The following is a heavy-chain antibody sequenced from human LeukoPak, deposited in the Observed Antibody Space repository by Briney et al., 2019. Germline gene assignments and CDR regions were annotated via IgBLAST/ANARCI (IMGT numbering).Heavy chain of an antibody. J-gene: IGHJ4*02. CDR1: GFTFSSYA. CDR2: ISYDGSNK. Sequence: GRSLRLSCAASGFTFSSYAMHWVCQAPGKGLEWVAVISYDGSNKYYADSVKGRFTISRDNSKNTLYLQMNSLRAEDTAVYYCARDITMVRGVPDYWGQGTLVTVSS. CDR3: ARDITMVRGVPDY. V-gene: IGHV3-30*04. D-gene: IGHD3-10*01.